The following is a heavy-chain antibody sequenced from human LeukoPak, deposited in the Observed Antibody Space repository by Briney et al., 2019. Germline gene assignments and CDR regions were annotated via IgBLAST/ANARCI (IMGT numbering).Heavy chain of an antibody. D-gene: IGHD4-17*01. J-gene: IGHJ4*02. CDR2: INHSGST. Sequence: SETLSLTCAVYGRSFSGYYWSWIRQPPGKGLEWIGEINHSGSTNYNPSLKSRVTISVDTSKNQFSLKLSSVTAADTAVYYCARGSCYYGDYFDYWGQGTLVTVSS. CDR3: ARGSCYYGDYFDY. V-gene: IGHV4-34*01. CDR1: GRSFSGYY.